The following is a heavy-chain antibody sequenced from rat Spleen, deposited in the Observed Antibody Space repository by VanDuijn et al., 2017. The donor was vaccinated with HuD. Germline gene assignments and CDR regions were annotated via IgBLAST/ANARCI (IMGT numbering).Heavy chain of an antibody. CDR1: GFTFSDYY. D-gene: IGHD1-10*01. CDR3: SSNNFDY. CDR2: ISFDGGST. J-gene: IGHJ2*01. Sequence: EVQLVESDGGLVQPGRSLKLSCAASGFTFSDYYMAWVRQAPTKGLEWVAYISFDGGSTYYRDSVKGRFTISRDNAKSTLYLQMNSLRSADTATYYCSSNNFDYWGQGVMVTVSS. V-gene: IGHV5-20*01.